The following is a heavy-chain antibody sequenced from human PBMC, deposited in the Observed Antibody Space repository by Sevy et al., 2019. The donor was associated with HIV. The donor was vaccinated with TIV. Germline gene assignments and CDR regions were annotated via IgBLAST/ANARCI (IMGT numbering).Heavy chain of an antibody. D-gene: IGHD3-3*01. CDR2: FDPEDGET. J-gene: IGHJ6*02. CDR1: GYTLTKLS. Sequence: ASVKVSCKVSGYTLTKLSMHWVRQAPGKGLEWMGGFDPEDGETIYAQMFQGRVTMTEDTSTDTAYMELSSLRSEDTAVYYCATVSDFWSGYYPPGMDVWGQGTTVTVSS. V-gene: IGHV1-24*01. CDR3: ATVSDFWSGYYPPGMDV.